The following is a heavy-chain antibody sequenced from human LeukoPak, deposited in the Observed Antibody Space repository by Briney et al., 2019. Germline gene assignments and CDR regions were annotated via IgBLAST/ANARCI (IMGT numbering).Heavy chain of an antibody. V-gene: IGHV4-61*02. CDR3: ARGVDYYGV. D-gene: IGHD3-10*01. CDR2: IYTSGST. J-gene: IGHJ4*02. CDR1: SGSISSGSYY. Sequence: SQTLSLTCTVSSGSISSGSYYWSWIRQPAGKGLEWIGRIYTSGSTNYNPSLKSRVTISVDTSKKQFSLKLSSVTAADTAVYYCARGVDYYGVWGQGTLVTVSS.